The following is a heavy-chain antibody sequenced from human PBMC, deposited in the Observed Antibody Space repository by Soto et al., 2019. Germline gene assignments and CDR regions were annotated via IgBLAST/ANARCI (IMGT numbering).Heavy chain of an antibody. J-gene: IGHJ3*02. CDR1: GYTLTELS. Sequence: ASVKVSCKVSGYTLTELSMHWVRQAPGKGLEWMGGFDPEDGETIYAQKFQGRVTMTEDTSTDTAYMELSSLRSDDTAVYYCAKDFEAAYYSESSGYWGAFDIWGQGTMVTVSS. CDR3: AKDFEAAYYSESSGYWGAFDI. D-gene: IGHD3-22*01. V-gene: IGHV1-24*01. CDR2: FDPEDGET.